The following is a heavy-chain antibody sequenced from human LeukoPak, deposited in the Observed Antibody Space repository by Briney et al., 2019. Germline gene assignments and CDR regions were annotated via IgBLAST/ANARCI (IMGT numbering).Heavy chain of an antibody. CDR3: ASGDSSGWCLDY. J-gene: IGHJ4*02. CDR2: ISSSSSYI. CDR1: GFTFSSYS. D-gene: IGHD6-19*01. Sequence: GGSLRLSCAASGFTFSSYSMNWVRQAPGKGLEWVSSISSSSSYIYYADSVKGRFTISRDNAKNSLYLQMNSLRAEDTAVYYCASGDSSGWCLDYWGQGTLVTVSS. V-gene: IGHV3-21*01.